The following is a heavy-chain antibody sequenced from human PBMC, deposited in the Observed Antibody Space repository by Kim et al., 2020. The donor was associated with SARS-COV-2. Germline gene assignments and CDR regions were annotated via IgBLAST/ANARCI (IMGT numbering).Heavy chain of an antibody. CDR2: INPNSGGT. CDR3: ARRMYGGNSVECDY. D-gene: IGHD2-21*02. Sequence: ASVKVSCKASGYTFTGYYMHWVRQAPGQGLEWMGRINPNSGGTNYAQKFQGRVTMTRDTSISTAYMELSRLRSDDTAMYYCARRMYGGNSVECDYWGQATLVTVSS. J-gene: IGHJ4*02. CDR1: GYTFTGYY. V-gene: IGHV1-2*06.